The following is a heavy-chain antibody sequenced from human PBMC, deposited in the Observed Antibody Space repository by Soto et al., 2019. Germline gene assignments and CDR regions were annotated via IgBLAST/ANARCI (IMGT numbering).Heavy chain of an antibody. CDR3: ARDSGVGYCGVGRCYPDY. Sequence: QVQLLQSGAEVKKPGASVRVSCKTSGYTFTTNAISWVRQAPGQGLEWVGWISAYNGNTNYAQKFQGRVIMTTDTSTSTAYMELRSLRSDDTAVYYCARDSGVGYCGVGRCYPDYWGQGTLVTVSS. CDR2: ISAYNGNT. J-gene: IGHJ4*02. D-gene: IGHD2-15*01. V-gene: IGHV1-18*01. CDR1: GYTFTTNA.